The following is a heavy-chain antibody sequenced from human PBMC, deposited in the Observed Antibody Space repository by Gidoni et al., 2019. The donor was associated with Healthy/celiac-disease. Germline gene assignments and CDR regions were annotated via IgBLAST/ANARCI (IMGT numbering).Heavy chain of an antibody. D-gene: IGHD5-12*01. J-gene: IGHJ4*02. CDR3: ARVPTGPKRWLQLGYFDY. CDR2: ISAYNGNT. V-gene: IGHV1-18*01. Sequence: GESPGQGLEWMGWISAYNGNTNYAQKLQGRVTMTTDTSTSTAYMELRSLRSDDTAVYYCARVPTGPKRWLQLGYFDYWGQGTLVTVSS.